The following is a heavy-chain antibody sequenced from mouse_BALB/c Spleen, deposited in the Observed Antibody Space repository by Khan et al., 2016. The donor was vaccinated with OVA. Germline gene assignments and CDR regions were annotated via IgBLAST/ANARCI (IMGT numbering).Heavy chain of an antibody. J-gene: IGHJ2*01. CDR2: ISGDSNTI. V-gene: IGHV5-17*02. CDR3: ATSYFYGYYFDY. Sequence: EVQVVESGGDLVQPGGSRKLSCAASGFTFSSYGMHWVRQAPEKGLEWVAYISGDSNTIYSADTVKGRFTISRDNPRNTLFLQMTSLMSEDTAMYYCATSYFYGYYFDYWGPGTTLTVSS. D-gene: IGHD1-1*01. CDR1: GFTFSSYG.